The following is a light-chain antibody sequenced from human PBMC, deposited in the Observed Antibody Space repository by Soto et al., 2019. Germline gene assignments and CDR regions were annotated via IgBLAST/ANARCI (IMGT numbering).Light chain of an antibody. CDR3: QQTHSFPIT. V-gene: IGKV1-5*03. Sequence: IQMTHSPSTLSVSMGDRVTHAGRASRSLQTWLAWYQQKPGKVPKLLIYQASSLQNGVPARFIGSGSGTDFTLTISSLQPEDFAIYYCQQTHSFPITFGQGTEVDI. CDR2: QAS. CDR1: RSLQTW. J-gene: IGKJ1*01.